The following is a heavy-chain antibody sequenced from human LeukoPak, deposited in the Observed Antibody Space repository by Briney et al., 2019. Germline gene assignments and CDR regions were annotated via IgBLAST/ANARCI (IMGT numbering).Heavy chain of an antibody. V-gene: IGHV5-51*01. D-gene: IGHD2-15*01. Sequence: GESLKISCKASGYSFTSYWIGWVRQMRGNGLEWMGIISPGDSDTSYSPTFQGQVTISADKSISTAYLQWSSLKASDTAMYYCARHLCSGGSCYFDYWGQGTLVTVSS. J-gene: IGHJ4*02. CDR1: GYSFTSYW. CDR2: ISPGDSDT. CDR3: ARHLCSGGSCYFDY.